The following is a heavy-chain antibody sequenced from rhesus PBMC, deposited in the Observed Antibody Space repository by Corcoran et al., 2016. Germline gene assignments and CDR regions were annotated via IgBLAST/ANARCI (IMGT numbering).Heavy chain of an antibody. J-gene: IGHJ4*01. CDR2: IDPSDSDT. Sequence: EVQLVQSGAEVKRPGESLKISCKTSGYSFLSYWISWVRQMPGKGLEWMGAIDPSDSDTRYNPSFQGQVTISADKSISTAYLQWSRLKASDTATYYCAKGVSGVTPDYWGQGVLVTVSS. CDR3: AKGVSGVTPDY. V-gene: IGHV5-20*01. D-gene: IGHD3-22*01. CDR1: GYSFLSYW.